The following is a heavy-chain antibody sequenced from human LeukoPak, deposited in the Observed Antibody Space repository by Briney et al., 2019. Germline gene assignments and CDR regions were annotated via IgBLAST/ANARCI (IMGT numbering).Heavy chain of an antibody. Sequence: PGGSLRLSCTASGFTFSGYWMSWVRQTPGKGLEWVANIKEDGSEKYYVDYVKGRFTISRDNAKNSLYVQMNSLRAEDTAVYYCARLPLTARRHFDFWGQGTQVTVSS. CDR3: ARLPLTARRHFDF. CDR1: GFTFSGYW. V-gene: IGHV3-7*05. CDR2: IKEDGSEK. J-gene: IGHJ4*02. D-gene: IGHD5-18*01.